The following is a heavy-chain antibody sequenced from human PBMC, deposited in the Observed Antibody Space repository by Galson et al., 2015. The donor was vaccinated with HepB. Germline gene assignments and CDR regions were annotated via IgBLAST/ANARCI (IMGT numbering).Heavy chain of an antibody. CDR1: GFTFSNYA. CDR3: AKDRWSSYYKDY. Sequence: LSCAASGFTFSNYAMSWVRQAPGKGLEWVSSISHTDSNTYYADSVKGRFTISRDNSKNTLNLQMNSLRAEDTAVYYCAKDRWSSYYKDYWGQGTLVIVSS. D-gene: IGHD3-3*01. V-gene: IGHV3-23*01. J-gene: IGHJ4*02. CDR2: ISHTDSNT.